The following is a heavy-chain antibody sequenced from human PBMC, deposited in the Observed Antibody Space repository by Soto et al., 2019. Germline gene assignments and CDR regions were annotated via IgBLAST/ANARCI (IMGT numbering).Heavy chain of an antibody. V-gene: IGHV4-34*01. D-gene: IGHD3-3*01. CDR3: ARVFTIYYYYYMDV. CDR1: GGSFSGYY. Sequence: SETLSLTCAVYGGSFSGYYWSWIRQPPGKGLEWIGEINHSGSTNYNPSLKSRVTISVDTSKNQFSLKLSSVTAADTAVYYCARVFTIYYYYYMDVWGKGTTVTVSS. CDR2: INHSGST. J-gene: IGHJ6*03.